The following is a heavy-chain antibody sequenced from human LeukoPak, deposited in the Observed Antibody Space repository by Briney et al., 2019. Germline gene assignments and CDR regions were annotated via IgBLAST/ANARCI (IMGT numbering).Heavy chain of an antibody. CDR2: IYYSGST. J-gene: IGHJ6*02. D-gene: IGHD3-16*02. CDR1: GVSVSSGSYY. V-gene: IGHV4-61*01. Sequence: KPSETLSLTCTVSGVSVSSGSYYWSWIRQPPGKGLEWIGYIYYSGSTNYNPSLKSRVTISVDTSKNQFSLKLSSVTAADTAVYYCARVLVITFGGVIDTHYYYGMDVWGQGTTVTVSS. CDR3: ARVLVITFGGVIDTHYYYGMDV.